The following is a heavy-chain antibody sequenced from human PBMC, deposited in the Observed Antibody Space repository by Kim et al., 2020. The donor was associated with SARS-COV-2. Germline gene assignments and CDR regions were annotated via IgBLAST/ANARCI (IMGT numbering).Heavy chain of an antibody. J-gene: IGHJ4*02. CDR2: IYYSGST. Sequence: SETLSLTCTVSGGSISSSSYYWGWTRQPPGKGLEWIGSIYYSGSTYYNPSLKSRVTISVDTSKNQFSLKLSSVTAADTAVYYCASDRIVGATYFDYWGQGTLVTVSS. D-gene: IGHD1-26*01. CDR3: ASDRIVGATYFDY. CDR1: GGSISSSSYY. V-gene: IGHV4-39*01.